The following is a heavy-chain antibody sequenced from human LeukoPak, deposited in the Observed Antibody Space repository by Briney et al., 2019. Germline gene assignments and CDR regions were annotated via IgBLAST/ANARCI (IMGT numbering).Heavy chain of an antibody. J-gene: IGHJ6*03. CDR2: FDPEDVDT. V-gene: IGHV1-24*01. CDR3: AREVAVAGYYYYYYMDV. CDR1: EYTLTGLS. D-gene: IGHD6-19*01. Sequence: ASVKVSCKVSEYTLTGLSVHRVRLAPGKGLEWMGGFDPEDVDTIYAQKFEGRVTMTEDTSTDTAYLELSSLRSEDTAVYYCAREVAVAGYYYYYYMDVWGKGTTVTVSS.